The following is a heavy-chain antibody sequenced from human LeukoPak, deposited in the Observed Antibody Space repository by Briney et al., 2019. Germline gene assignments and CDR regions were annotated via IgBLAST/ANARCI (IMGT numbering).Heavy chain of an antibody. CDR1: GFSLSNYA. D-gene: IGHD3-16*01. CDR2: ITTNGGST. CDR3: AREGSLIDAFDI. J-gene: IGHJ3*02. Sequence: GGSLRLSCSASGFSLSNYAMHWVRQALGNGLEYISAITTNGGSTYYADSVKGRFTISRDNSKNTLYLQMNSLRAEDTAVYYCAREGSLIDAFDIWGQGTMVTVSS. V-gene: IGHV3-64*04.